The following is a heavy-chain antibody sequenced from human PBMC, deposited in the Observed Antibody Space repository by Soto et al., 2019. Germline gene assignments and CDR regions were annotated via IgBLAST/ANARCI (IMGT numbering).Heavy chain of an antibody. J-gene: IGHJ5*02. D-gene: IGHD6-13*01. V-gene: IGHV1-8*01. Sequence: ASVKVSCKGSGYTFTSYDINWVRQATGQGLEWMGWMNPNSGNTGYAQKFQGRVTMTRNTSISTAYMGLRSLRSEDTAVYYCAGAKSIAAAPTGTWFDPWGQGTLVTVSS. CDR1: GYTFTSYD. CDR2: MNPNSGNT. CDR3: AGAKSIAAAPTGTWFDP.